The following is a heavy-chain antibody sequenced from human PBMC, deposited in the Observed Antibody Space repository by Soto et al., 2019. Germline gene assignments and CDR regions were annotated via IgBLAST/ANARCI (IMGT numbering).Heavy chain of an antibody. V-gene: IGHV5-10-1*01. Sequence: GESLKISCKGSGYSFTSYWISWVRQMPGKGLEWMGRIDPSDSYTNYSPSFQGHVTISADKSISTAYLQWSSLKASDTAMYYCARPYSGYDSDYHYGLDVWGQGTTVTVSS. CDR1: GYSFTSYW. D-gene: IGHD5-12*01. CDR2: IDPSDSYT. CDR3: ARPYSGYDSDYHYGLDV. J-gene: IGHJ6*02.